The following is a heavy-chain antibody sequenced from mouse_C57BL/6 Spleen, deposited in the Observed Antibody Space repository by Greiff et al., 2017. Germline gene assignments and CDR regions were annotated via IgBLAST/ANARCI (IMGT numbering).Heavy chain of an antibody. J-gene: IGHJ2*01. CDR2: IDPSDSYT. V-gene: IGHV1-69*01. CDR1: GYTFTSYW. Sequence: VQLQQPGAELVMPGASVKLSCKASGYTFTSYWMHWVKQRPGQGLEWIGEIDPSDSYTNYNQKFKGKSTLTVDKSSSTAYMQLSSLTSEDSAVYYCTLRTGLDYWGQGTTLTVSS. CDR3: TLRTGLDY.